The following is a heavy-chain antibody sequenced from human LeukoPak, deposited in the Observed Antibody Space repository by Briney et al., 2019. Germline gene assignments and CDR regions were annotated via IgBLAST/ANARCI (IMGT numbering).Heavy chain of an antibody. CDR3: ARGHYYYDSSGYNDNRDWFDP. V-gene: IGHV1-2*02. Sequence: GASVKVSCKASGYTFTGYYMHWVRQAPGQGLEWMGWINPNSGGTNYAQKFQGRVTMTRDTSISTAYMELSRLRSDDTAVYYCARGHYYYDSSGYNDNRDWFDPWGQGTLVTVSS. CDR1: GYTFTGYY. D-gene: IGHD3-22*01. CDR2: INPNSGGT. J-gene: IGHJ5*02.